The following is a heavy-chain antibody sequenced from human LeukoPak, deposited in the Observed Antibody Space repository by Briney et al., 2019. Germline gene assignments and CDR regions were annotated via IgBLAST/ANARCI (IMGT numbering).Heavy chain of an antibody. CDR2: ISASGGST. J-gene: IGHJ4*02. D-gene: IGHD2-2*02. Sequence: GGSLRLSCAASGFTFSSPAMSWVRQVPGKGLEWVSGISASGGSTYYADSVRGRFTISRDNSKNTLYLQMNSLRAEDTAVYYCAKWARDCSSTSCYMRYWGQGTLVTVSS. CDR1: GFTFSSPA. V-gene: IGHV3-23*01. CDR3: AKWARDCSSTSCYMRY.